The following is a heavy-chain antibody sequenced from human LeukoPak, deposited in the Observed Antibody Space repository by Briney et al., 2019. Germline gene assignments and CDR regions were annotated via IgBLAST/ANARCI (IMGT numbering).Heavy chain of an antibody. J-gene: IGHJ4*02. V-gene: IGHV4-30-4*08. CDR2: IYYSGST. Sequence: RSSQTLSLTCTVSGGSISSGDYYWSWIRQPPGKGLEWIGYIYYSGSTYYNPSLKSRVTISVDTSKNQFSLKLSSVTAADTAVYYCARVRYQLLYDFDYWGQGTLVTVSS. D-gene: IGHD2-2*02. CDR3: ARVRYQLLYDFDY. CDR1: GGSISSGDYY.